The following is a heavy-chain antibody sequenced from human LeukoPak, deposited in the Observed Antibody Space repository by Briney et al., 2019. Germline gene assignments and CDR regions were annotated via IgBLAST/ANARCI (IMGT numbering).Heavy chain of an antibody. Sequence: SVKLSCKASGYTFTDLYIHWVRQAPGHRLEWMGFIRPNSGGTSYAQKFQGRVTMTRDTSINTAYLELSGLTSDDTAVYFCARHNYDFDFDYWGQGTLVTVSS. J-gene: IGHJ4*01. CDR2: IRPNSGGT. CDR3: ARHNYDFDFDY. D-gene: IGHD4-11*01. V-gene: IGHV1-2*02. CDR1: GYTFTDLY.